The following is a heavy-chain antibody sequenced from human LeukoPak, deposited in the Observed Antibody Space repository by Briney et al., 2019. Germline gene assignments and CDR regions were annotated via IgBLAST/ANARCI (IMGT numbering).Heavy chain of an antibody. Sequence: PSETLSLTCTVSGGSISNSSYFWGWIRQPPGKGLEWIGSIYYSGSTYYNPSLKSRVTISVDTSKNQSSLKLSSVTAADTAVYYCARELGSGSYFDYWGQGTLVTVSS. V-gene: IGHV4-39*07. CDR1: GGSISNSSYF. D-gene: IGHD3-10*01. CDR2: IYYSGST. J-gene: IGHJ4*02. CDR3: ARELGSGSYFDY.